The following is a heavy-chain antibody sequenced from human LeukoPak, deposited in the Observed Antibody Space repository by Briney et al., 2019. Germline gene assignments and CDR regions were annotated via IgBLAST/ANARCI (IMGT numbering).Heavy chain of an antibody. Sequence: GGSLRLSCAASGFAFSSYGMHWVRQAPGKGLEWVALIWYDGSNKYYVDSVKGRFTISRDNSKNTRYRQMNSLRAEDTAVYYCARSLNGDPPDFDPWGQGTLVTVSS. CDR1: GFAFSSYG. CDR2: IWYDGSNK. J-gene: IGHJ5*02. CDR3: ARSLNGDPPDFDP. V-gene: IGHV3-33*01. D-gene: IGHD2-8*01.